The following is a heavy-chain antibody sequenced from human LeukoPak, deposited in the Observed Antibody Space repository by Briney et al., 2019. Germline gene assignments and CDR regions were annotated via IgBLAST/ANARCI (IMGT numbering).Heavy chain of an antibody. V-gene: IGHV4-30-4*08. D-gene: IGHD2-2*01. CDR1: GGSISSGIYY. CDR2: IYYSGST. CDR3: ARLQYCSGTSCYWFDP. Sequence: PSQTLSLTCTVSGGSISSGIYYWNWIRQHPGKGLEWIGYIYYSGSTYYNPSLKSRVTISVDTSKNQFSLRLSSVTAADTAVYYCARLQYCSGTSCYWFDPWGQGTLVTVSS. J-gene: IGHJ5*02.